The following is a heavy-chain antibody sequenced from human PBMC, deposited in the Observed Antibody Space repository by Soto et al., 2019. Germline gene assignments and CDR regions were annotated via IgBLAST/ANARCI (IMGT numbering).Heavy chain of an antibody. CDR3: ARCAWDSSGYYFDY. D-gene: IGHD3-22*01. CDR1: GYTFTSYG. Sequence: ASVKVSCKASGYTFTSYGISWVRQAPGQGLEWMGWISAYNGNTNYAQKLQGRVTTTTDTSTSTAYMELRSLRSDDTAVYYCARCAWDSSGYYFDYWGQGTLVTVSS. CDR2: ISAYNGNT. V-gene: IGHV1-18*01. J-gene: IGHJ4*02.